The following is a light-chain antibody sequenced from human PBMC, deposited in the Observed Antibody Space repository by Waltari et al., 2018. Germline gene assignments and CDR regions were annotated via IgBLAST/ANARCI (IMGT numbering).Light chain of an antibody. V-gene: IGKV3-11*01. CDR3: QQRSNWPLLT. CDR1: QSVSNN. Sequence: EIVLTQSPATLSLSPGERATLSCRASQSVSNNLAWYQQKPGQAPRLLIYDASNRATGIPARFSGRGSGTDFTLTISSLEPEDFAVYYCQQRSNWPLLTFGGGTKVEIK. CDR2: DAS. J-gene: IGKJ4*01.